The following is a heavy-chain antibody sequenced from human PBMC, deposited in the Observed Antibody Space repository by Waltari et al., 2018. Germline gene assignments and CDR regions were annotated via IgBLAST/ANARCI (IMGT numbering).Heavy chain of an antibody. CDR3: AKDRGSSWYYDY. CDR1: GGSFSGYY. D-gene: IGHD6-13*01. J-gene: IGHJ4*02. V-gene: IGHV3-23*01. Sequence: VQLQQWGAGLLKPSETLSLTCAVYGGSFSGYYWSWIRQPPGKGLEWVSAISGSGGSTYYADSVKGRFTISRDNSKNTLYLQMNSLRAEDTAVYYCAKDRGSSWYYDYWGQGTLVTVSS. CDR2: ISGSGGST.